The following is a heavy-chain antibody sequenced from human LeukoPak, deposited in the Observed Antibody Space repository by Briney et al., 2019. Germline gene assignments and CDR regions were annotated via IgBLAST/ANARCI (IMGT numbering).Heavy chain of an antibody. V-gene: IGHV3-23*01. CDR2: ISGSGGST. CDR3: AKEGVSTGTRRGPGDY. D-gene: IGHD1-7*01. CDR1: GFTFSSYA. J-gene: IGHJ4*02. Sequence: GASLRLSCAASGFTFSSYAMSWVRQAPGKGLECVSAISGSGGSTYYADSVKGRFTISRDNSKNTLYLQMNSLRAEDTAVYYCAKEGVSTGTRRGPGDYWGQGTLVTVSS.